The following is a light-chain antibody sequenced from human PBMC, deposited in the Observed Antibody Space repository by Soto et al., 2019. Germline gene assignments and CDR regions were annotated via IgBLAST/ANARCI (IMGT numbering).Light chain of an antibody. J-gene: IGLJ1*01. V-gene: IGLV2-14*03. CDR1: SSDVGAYEY. CDR3: TSYTTRRLYV. CDR2: DVR. Sequence: QSALTQPASVSGSPGQSITISCTGTSSDVGAYEYVSWYQQHPAKAPKLLIYDVRNRSSGVSTRFSGSKSGNTASLTISGLQAEDEGDYYCTSYTTRRLYVFGSGTKVTVL.